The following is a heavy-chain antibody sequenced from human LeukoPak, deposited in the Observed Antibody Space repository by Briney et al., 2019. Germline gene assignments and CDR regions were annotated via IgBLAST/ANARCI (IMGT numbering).Heavy chain of an antibody. V-gene: IGHV4-59*08. CDR1: GGSISYYY. J-gene: IGHJ3*02. CDR3: ARHAYCGGDCFGGAFEI. D-gene: IGHD2-21*02. CDR2: VYYSGST. Sequence: WETLSLTCTVSGGSISYYYWSWIRQPPGKGLEWIGYVYYSGSTSYNPSLKSRVTISLDTSKHQFSLKLNSVTAADTAVYYCARHAYCGGDCFGGAFEIWGQGTMVTVSS.